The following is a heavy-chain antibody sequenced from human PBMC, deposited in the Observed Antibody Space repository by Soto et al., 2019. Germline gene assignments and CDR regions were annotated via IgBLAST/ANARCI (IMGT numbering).Heavy chain of an antibody. D-gene: IGHD2-15*01. CDR3: ARAGWYRFDY. J-gene: IGHJ4*02. Sequence: EVQLVESGGDLVQPGGSLRLSCAASGFTFGSCWMHWVRQAPGKGLVWVSRINSDGSTTNYGDSVKGRFTISRDNAKSTLYLQMNSLRAEDTAVYYCARAGWYRFDYWGQGTLLTVSS. CDR2: INSDGSTT. CDR1: GFTFGSCW. V-gene: IGHV3-74*01.